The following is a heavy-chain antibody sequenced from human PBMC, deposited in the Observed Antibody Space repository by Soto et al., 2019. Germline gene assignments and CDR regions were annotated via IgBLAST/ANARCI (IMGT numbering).Heavy chain of an antibody. CDR3: ARAYGFWSGFDY. Sequence: SETLSLTXTVSGGSISSYYWSWIRQPPGKGLEWIGYIYYSGSTNYNPSLKRRVTISVDTSKNQFSLKLSSVTAADTAVYYCARAYGFWSGFDYWGQGTLVTVSS. J-gene: IGHJ4*02. CDR2: IYYSGST. CDR1: GGSISSYY. V-gene: IGHV4-59*01. D-gene: IGHD3-3*01.